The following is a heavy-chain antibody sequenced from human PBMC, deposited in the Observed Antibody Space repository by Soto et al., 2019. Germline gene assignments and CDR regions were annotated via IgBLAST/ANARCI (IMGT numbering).Heavy chain of an antibody. D-gene: IGHD6-19*01. CDR2: IIPILGIA. CDR3: ARKRRHSSGWYYFDY. V-gene: IGHV1-69*02. J-gene: IGHJ4*02. Sequence: GASVKVSCKASGGTFSSYTISWVRQAPGQGLEWMGRIIPILGIANYAQKFQGRVTITADKSTSTAYMELSSLRSEDTAVYYCARKRRHSSGWYYFDYWGQGTLVTVSP. CDR1: GGTFSSYT.